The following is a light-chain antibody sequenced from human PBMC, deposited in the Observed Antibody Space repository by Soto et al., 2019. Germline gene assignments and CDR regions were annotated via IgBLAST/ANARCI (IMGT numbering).Light chain of an antibody. CDR1: QSISSNS. CDR2: GAS. V-gene: IGKV3-20*01. J-gene: IGKJ1*01. Sequence: EVVLTQSPGTLSLSPGERATLSCRASQSISSNSLAWYQQKPGQAPRLLISGASGRATGIPDRFSGSGSGTDFTLAISRLEPEDFAVYYCQHYGNSRGMFGQGTRVEIK. CDR3: QHYGNSRGM.